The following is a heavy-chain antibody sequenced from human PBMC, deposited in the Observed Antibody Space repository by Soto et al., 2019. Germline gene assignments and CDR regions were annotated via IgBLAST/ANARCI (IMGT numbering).Heavy chain of an antibody. V-gene: IGHV3-23*01. J-gene: IGHJ4*02. CDR2: ISGSGGST. Sequence: VQLLESGGGLVQPGGSLRLSCAASGFTFSSYAMSWVRQAPGKGLEWVSAISGSGGSTYYADSVKGRFTISRDNSKNTLYLQMNSLRAEDTAVYYCAKDCLAIWGSYFYFDYWGQGTLVTVSS. CDR1: GFTFSSYA. D-gene: IGHD3-16*01. CDR3: AKDCLAIWGSYFYFDY.